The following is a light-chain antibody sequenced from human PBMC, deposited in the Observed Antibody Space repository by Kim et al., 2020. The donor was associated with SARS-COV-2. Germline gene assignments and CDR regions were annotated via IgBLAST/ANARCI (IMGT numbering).Light chain of an antibody. V-gene: IGKV1-6*01. CDR3: LQDYNYPRT. CDR1: QGIRND. CDR2: AAS. Sequence: ASVGDRVTITCRTSQGIRNDLGWYQQKPGKAPKLLIYAASSLQSGVPSRFSGSGSGTDFTLTISSLQPEDFATYYCLQDYNYPRTFGQGTKVDIK. J-gene: IGKJ1*01.